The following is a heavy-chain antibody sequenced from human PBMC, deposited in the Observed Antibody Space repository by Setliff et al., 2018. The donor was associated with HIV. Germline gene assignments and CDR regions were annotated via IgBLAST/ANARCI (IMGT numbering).Heavy chain of an antibody. CDR3: ARVPFTTGFDY. CDR2: MHHSGST. D-gene: IGHD3-3*01. CDR1: SGSLSGYY. Sequence: LPETLSLTCAVYSGSLSGYYWNWIRQSPGKGLEWIGTMHHSGSTYYNPSLKSRVAIFIDTSKNQFSLKLSSVPAADTAVFYCARVPFTTGFDYWGQGILVTVSS. J-gene: IGHJ4*02. V-gene: IGHV4-34*01.